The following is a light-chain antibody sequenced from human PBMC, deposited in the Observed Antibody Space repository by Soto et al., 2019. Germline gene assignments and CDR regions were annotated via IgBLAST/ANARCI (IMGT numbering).Light chain of an antibody. CDR2: KVS. CDR3: MQATHWPAT. V-gene: IGKV2-30*01. CDR1: QILVNSDGNTY. Sequence: LSLTLTFWHPCSISCRSSQILVNSDGNTYLNWFQQRPGQSPRRLIYKVSNRDSGVPDRFSGSGSGTDFTLKISRVEAEDVGVYYCMQATHWPATFGGGTKVDIK. J-gene: IGKJ4*01.